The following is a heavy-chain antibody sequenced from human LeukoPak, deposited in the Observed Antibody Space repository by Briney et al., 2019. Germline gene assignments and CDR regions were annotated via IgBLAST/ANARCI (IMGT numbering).Heavy chain of an antibody. D-gene: IGHD3-10*01. V-gene: IGHV4-4*07. J-gene: IGHJ4*02. CDR2: IYTSGST. CDR3: ARDYYGSGSYYNPLDY. CDR1: GGPISSYY. Sequence: PSETLSLTCTVSGGPISSYYWSWIRQPAGKGLEWIGRIYTSGSTNYNPSLKSRVTMSVDTSKNQFSLKLSSVTAADTAVYYCARDYYGSGSYYNPLDYWGQGTLVTVSS.